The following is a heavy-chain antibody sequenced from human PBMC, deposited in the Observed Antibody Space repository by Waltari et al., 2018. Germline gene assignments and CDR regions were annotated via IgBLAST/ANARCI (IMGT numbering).Heavy chain of an antibody. CDR1: GGSFSGYY. V-gene: IGHV4-34*01. CDR3: ARPTGIAAAGSYYYYMDV. Sequence: QVQLQQWGAGLLKPSETLSLTCAVYGGSFSGYYWSWIRQPPGKGLEWIGEINHSGSTNYNPSLKSRVTISVDTSKNQFSLKLISVTAADTAVYYCARPTGIAAAGSYYYYMDVWGKGTTVTVSS. D-gene: IGHD6-13*01. J-gene: IGHJ6*03. CDR2: INHSGST.